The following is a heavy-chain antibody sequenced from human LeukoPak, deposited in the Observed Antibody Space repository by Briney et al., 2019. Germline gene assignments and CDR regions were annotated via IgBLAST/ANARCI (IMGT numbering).Heavy chain of an antibody. CDR2: INPNNGDT. D-gene: IGHD2-2*01. CDR1: GYTFTDYY. Sequence: ASVEVSCKASGYTFTDYYMHWVRQAPGQGLEWMGWINPNNGDTRYAQKFQGRVTMTRDTSISTAYMELSRLRSDDTAVYYCARRNVLVPATMEGPWFDPWGQGTLVTVSS. J-gene: IGHJ5*02. CDR3: ARRNVLVPATMEGPWFDP. V-gene: IGHV1-2*02.